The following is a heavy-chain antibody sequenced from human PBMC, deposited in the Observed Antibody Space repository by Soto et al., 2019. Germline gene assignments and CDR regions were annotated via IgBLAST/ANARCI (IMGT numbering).Heavy chain of an antibody. V-gene: IGHV3-66*01. CDR1: GFTVSSNY. CDR2: IYSGGST. J-gene: IGHJ4*02. D-gene: IGHD3-10*01. CDR3: ARGYYGSGPLDY. Sequence: EVQVVESGGGLVQPGGSLRLSCAASGFTVSSNYMSWVRQAPGKGLVWVSVIYSGGSTNYADSVKGRFTISRDNSKNTLYLQMNSLRAEDTAVYYCARGYYGSGPLDYWGQGTLVTVSS.